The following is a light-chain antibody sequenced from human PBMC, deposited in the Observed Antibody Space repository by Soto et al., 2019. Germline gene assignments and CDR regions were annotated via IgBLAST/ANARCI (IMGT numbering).Light chain of an antibody. V-gene: IGKV1-39*01. CDR2: GAT. CDR1: QSISTY. Sequence: DIRMTQSPSSLSASVGDRVTITCRASQSISTYLSWYQQKPGKAPKLLIYGATRLQSGAPSRFTGSGSGTEFTLTISSLQPEDFATYSCQQSYSNPPTFAQGTKLEIK. CDR3: QQSYSNPPT. J-gene: IGKJ2*01.